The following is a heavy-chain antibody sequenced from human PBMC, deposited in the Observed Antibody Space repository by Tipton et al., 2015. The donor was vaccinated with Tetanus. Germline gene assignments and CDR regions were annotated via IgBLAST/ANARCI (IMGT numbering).Heavy chain of an antibody. CDR2: IYYSGST. Sequence: SYSMNWVRQAPGKGLEWIGNIYYSGSTDYNPSLKSRVAISADTSKNQFSLKLSSVTAADTAVYYCARTWGVWVTSIDAFDIWGQGAKVAVSS. CDR3: ARTWGVWVTSIDAFDI. CDR1: SYS. J-gene: IGHJ3*02. V-gene: IGHV4-39*01. D-gene: IGHD3-16*01.